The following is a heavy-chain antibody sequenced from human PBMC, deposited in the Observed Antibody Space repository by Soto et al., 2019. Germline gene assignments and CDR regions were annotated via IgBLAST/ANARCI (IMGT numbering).Heavy chain of an antibody. J-gene: IGHJ4*02. CDR3: ARDGARVQPYGDYGFLGY. CDR2: IWYDGSNK. CDR1: GFTFSSYG. D-gene: IGHD4-17*01. Sequence: QVQLVESGGGVVQPGRSLRLSCAASGFTFSSYGMHWVRQAPGKGLEWVAVIWYDGSNKYYADSVKGRFTISRDNSKNTLYRQMNSLRAEDTAVYYCARDGARVQPYGDYGFLGYWGQGTLVTVSS. V-gene: IGHV3-33*01.